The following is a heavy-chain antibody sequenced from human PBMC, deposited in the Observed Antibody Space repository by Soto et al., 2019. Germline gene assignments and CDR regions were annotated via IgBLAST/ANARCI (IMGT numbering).Heavy chain of an antibody. J-gene: IGHJ4*02. CDR1: GFTFSSYV. CDR3: AKPITMIDY. Sequence: AGGSLRLSCAASGFTFSSYVMSWVRQAPGKGLEWASAISGSGGSTYYADSVKGRFTISRDNSKNTLYLQMNSLRAEDTAVYYCAKPITMIDYWGQGTLVTVSS. D-gene: IGHD3-22*01. CDR2: ISGSGGST. V-gene: IGHV3-23*01.